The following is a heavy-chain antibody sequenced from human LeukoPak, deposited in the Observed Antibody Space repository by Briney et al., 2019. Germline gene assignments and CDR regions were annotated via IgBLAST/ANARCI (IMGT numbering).Heavy chain of an antibody. CDR2: INPSGGST. J-gene: IGHJ4*02. V-gene: IGHV1-46*03. Sequence: ASVKVSCKASGYTFTSYYMHWVRQAPGQGLEWMGIINPSGGSTSYAQKFQGRVTMPRDTSTSTVYMELSSLRSEDTAVHYCARAPVYCTNGVCFYFDYWGQGTLVTVSS. CDR3: ARAPVYCTNGVCFYFDY. CDR1: GYTFTSYY. D-gene: IGHD2-8*01.